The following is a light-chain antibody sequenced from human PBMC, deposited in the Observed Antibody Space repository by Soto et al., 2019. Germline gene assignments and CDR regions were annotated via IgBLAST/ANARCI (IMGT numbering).Light chain of an antibody. Sequence: EIPKTQSPSTPFSSLGEKVNLTFRASQSISSWLAWYQQKPGKAPKLLIYDASSLESGVPSRFSGSGSGTEFTLTISSLQPDDFATYYCQQYNSYAWTFGQGTKVDI. CDR3: QQYNSYAWT. CDR1: QSISSW. V-gene: IGKV1-5*01. CDR2: DAS. J-gene: IGKJ1*01.